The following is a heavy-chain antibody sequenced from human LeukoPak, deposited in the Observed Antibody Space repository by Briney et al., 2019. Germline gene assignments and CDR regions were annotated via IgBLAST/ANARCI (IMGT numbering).Heavy chain of an antibody. J-gene: IGHJ4*02. Sequence: SVKVSCKASGGTFSSYAISWVRQAPGQGLEWMGGIIPIFGTANYALKFQGRVTITTDESTSTAYMELSSLRSEDTAVYYCARGGSGSYYYFDYWGQGTLVTVSS. V-gene: IGHV1-69*05. CDR3: ARGGSGSYYYFDY. D-gene: IGHD1-26*01. CDR2: IIPIFGTA. CDR1: GGTFSSYA.